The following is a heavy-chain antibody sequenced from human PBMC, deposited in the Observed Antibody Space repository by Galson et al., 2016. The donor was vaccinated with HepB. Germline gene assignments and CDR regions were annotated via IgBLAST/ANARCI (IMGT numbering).Heavy chain of an antibody. Sequence: SLRLSCAASGFTFSSYWMRWVRQAPGKGLEWVANIKQDGSEKYYVASVKGRFTISRDNAKNSLYLQMNSLRAEDTAVYYCARNLLFDWLSRADFDYWGQGTPVTISS. CDR1: GFTFSSYW. CDR3: ARNLLFDWLSRADFDY. CDR2: IKQDGSEK. D-gene: IGHD3-9*01. J-gene: IGHJ4*02. V-gene: IGHV3-7*03.